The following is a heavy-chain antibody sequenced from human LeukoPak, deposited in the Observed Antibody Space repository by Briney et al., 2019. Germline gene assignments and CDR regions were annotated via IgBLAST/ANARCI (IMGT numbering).Heavy chain of an antibody. D-gene: IGHD6-19*01. Sequence: GRSLRLSCAASGFTFDDYAMHWVRHAPGKGLEWVSGISWNSGSICYADSVKGRFTISRDNAKNSLYLQMNSLRAEDTALYYCARSPYSSGWYYFDYWGQGTLVTVSS. CDR2: ISWNSGSI. CDR3: ARSPYSSGWYYFDY. J-gene: IGHJ4*02. CDR1: GFTFDDYA. V-gene: IGHV3-9*01.